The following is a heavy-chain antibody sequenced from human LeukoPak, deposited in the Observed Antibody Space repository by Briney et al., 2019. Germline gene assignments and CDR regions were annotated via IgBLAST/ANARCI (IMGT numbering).Heavy chain of an antibody. V-gene: IGHV4-39*07. CDR3: ARRSSSRRDDNLDY. Sequence: SETLSLTCTVSGGSISSSSYYWGWIRQPPGKGLEWIGSIYYSGSTYYNPSLKSRVTISVDTSKNQFSLKPSSVTAADTAVYYCARRSSSRRDDNLDYWGQGTLVTVSS. CDR1: GGSISSSSYY. J-gene: IGHJ4*02. D-gene: IGHD5-24*01. CDR2: IYYSGST.